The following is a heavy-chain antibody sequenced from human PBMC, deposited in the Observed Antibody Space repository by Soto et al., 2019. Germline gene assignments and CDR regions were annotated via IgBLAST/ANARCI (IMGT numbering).Heavy chain of an antibody. CDR3: ATPGGFGMDV. J-gene: IGHJ6*02. CDR1: GYNFATHW. V-gene: IGHV5-51*01. Sequence: GESLKISCQGSGYNFATHWIGWVRHKAGKGLEWMGIIFPGDAETRYSPSFQGHITISADKSISIAYLRWSSLKASDTGMYYCATPGGFGMDVWGQGTTVTVPS. D-gene: IGHD5-12*01. CDR2: IFPGDAET.